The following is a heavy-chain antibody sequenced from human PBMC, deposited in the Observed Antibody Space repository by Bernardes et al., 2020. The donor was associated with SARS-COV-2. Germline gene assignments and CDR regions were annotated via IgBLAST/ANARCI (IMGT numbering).Heavy chain of an antibody. D-gene: IGHD6-19*01. CDR3: ARGHRVAVAGTLRYYYYGMDV. V-gene: IGHV4-34*01. J-gene: IGHJ6*02. Sequence: SETLSLTCAVYGGSFSGYYWSWIRQPPGKGLEWIGEINHSGSTNYNPSLKSRVTISVDTSKNQFSLKLSSVTAADTAVYYCARGHRVAVAGTLRYYYYGMDVWGQGTTVTVSS. CDR2: INHSGST. CDR1: GGSFSGYY.